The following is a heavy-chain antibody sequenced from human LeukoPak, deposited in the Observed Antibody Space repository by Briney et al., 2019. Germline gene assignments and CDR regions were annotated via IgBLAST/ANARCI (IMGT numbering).Heavy chain of an antibody. CDR1: GGTFRSYG. J-gene: IGHJ4*02. CDR2: IIPIFDTT. CDR3: ARDSYYSSSSLGFDY. V-gene: IGHV1-69*05. Sequence: GASVKVSCKASGGTFRSYGINWVRQASGQGLEWMGGIIPIFDTTNYAQKFQGRVTMTRDMSTSTVYMELSSLRSEDTAVYYCARDSYYSSSSLGFDYWGQGTLVTVSS. D-gene: IGHD6-6*01.